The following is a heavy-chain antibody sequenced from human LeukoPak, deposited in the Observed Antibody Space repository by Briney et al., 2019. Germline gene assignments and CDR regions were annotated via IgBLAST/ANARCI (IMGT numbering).Heavy chain of an antibody. CDR3: AREMSVTDAFDI. CDR2: IYTSGST. CDR1: GGSISSYY. J-gene: IGHJ3*02. Sequence: PSETLSLTCTVSGGSISSYYWSWVRQPAGKGLEWIGRIYTSGSTNYNPSLKSRVTMSVDTSKNQFSLKLSAVTAADTAVYYCAREMSVTDAFDIWGQGTMVTVSS. V-gene: IGHV4-4*07.